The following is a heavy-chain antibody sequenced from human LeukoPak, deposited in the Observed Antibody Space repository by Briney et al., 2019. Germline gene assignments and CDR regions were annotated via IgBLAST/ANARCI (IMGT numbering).Heavy chain of an antibody. J-gene: IGHJ6*03. CDR3: ARDGSSWYGRYYYYYYMDV. V-gene: IGHV7-4-1*02. CDR1: GYTFTNYA. Sequence: ASVKVSCKASGYTFTNYAINWVRQAPGQGLEWMGWITTDTGNPTYAQGFTGRFVFSLDTSVSTAYLQISSLKAEDTAVYYCARDGSSWYGRYYYYYYMDVWGKGTTVTVSS. D-gene: IGHD6-13*01. CDR2: ITTDTGNP.